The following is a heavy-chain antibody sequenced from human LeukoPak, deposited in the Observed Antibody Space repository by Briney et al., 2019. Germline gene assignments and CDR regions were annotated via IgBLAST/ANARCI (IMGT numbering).Heavy chain of an antibody. V-gene: IGHV1-46*03. CDR3: ARDHVVVIKSRAKGSAFDI. J-gene: IGHJ3*02. Sequence: ASVKVSCKASGYTFTSYYMHWLRQAPGQGLEWMGIINPSGGSTSYAQKFQGRVTMTRDTSTSTVYMELSSLRSEDTAVYYCARDHVVVIKSRAKGSAFDIWGQGTMVTVSS. CDR1: GYTFTSYY. D-gene: IGHD3-22*01. CDR2: INPSGGST.